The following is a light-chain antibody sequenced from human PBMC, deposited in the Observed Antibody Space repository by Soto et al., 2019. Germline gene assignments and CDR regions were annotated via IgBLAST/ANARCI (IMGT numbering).Light chain of an antibody. Sequence: SCELTQPPSVSVSPGQTATITCSGDKLGDKYGCWYQQKPGQSPVLIIYHDNERTSGIPERFAGSNSGNTATLTISETQALAEADYYCEAWDSRLVVFGGGTKVTVL. V-gene: IGLV3-1*01. CDR3: EAWDSRLVV. CDR2: HDN. J-gene: IGLJ2*01. CDR1: KLGDKY.